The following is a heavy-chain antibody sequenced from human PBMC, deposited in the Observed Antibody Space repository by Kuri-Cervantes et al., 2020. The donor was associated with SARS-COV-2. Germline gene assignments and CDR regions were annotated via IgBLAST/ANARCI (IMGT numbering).Heavy chain of an antibody. D-gene: IGHD3-22*01. CDR1: GYTFTGYY. J-gene: IGHJ3*02. CDR2: INPNSGGT. CDR3: ARSTPFWRLVVISQGGAFDI. V-gene: IGHV1-2*04. Sequence: ASVKVSCKASGYTFTGYYMHWVRQAPGQGLEWMGWINPNSGGTNYAQKFQGWGTMTRDTSISTVYMELSRLRSDDTAVYYCARSTPFWRLVVISQGGAFDIWGQGTMVTVSS.